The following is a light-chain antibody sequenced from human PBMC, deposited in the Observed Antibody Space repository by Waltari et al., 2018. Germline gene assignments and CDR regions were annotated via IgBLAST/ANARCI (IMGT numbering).Light chain of an antibody. Sequence: QSALTQPRSVSGSPGQSVTISCPGTSSDVGGYNYVSWYQQHPGKAPKLMIYDVSKRPSGVPDRFSGSKSGNTASLTISGLQAEDEADYYCCSYAGSYLVVFGGGTKLTVL. CDR2: DVS. CDR1: SSDVGGYNY. J-gene: IGLJ2*01. V-gene: IGLV2-11*01. CDR3: CSYAGSYLVV.